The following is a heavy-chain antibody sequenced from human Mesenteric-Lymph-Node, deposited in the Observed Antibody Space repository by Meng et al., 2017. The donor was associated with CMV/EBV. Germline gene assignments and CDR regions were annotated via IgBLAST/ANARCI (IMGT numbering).Heavy chain of an antibody. V-gene: IGHV4-39*01. D-gene: IGHD3-10*01. CDR1: GGSISSSSYY. CDR3: ARPHYYGSGSSPWFDP. CDR2: IYYSGST. Sequence: QLQLQESGPGLVKPSETLSLTCTVSGGSISSSSYYWGWIRQPPGKGLEWIGSIYYSGSTYYNPSLKSRVTMSVDTSKNQFSLKLSSVTAADTAVYYCARPHYYGSGSSPWFDPWGQGTLVTVSS. J-gene: IGHJ5*02.